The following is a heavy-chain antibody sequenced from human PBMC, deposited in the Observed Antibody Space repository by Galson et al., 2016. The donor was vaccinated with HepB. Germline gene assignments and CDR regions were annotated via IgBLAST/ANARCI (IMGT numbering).Heavy chain of an antibody. V-gene: IGHV4-59*01. CDR2: SSYSGST. J-gene: IGHJ5*02. CDR3: ARAEGWFEDLSHLWFDP. CDR1: GGSISNYY. Sequence: TLSLTCAVSGGSISNYYWNWVRQPPGKGLEWIGYSSYSGSTNYNPSLKSRVTISVDKSRNQFSLKLSSVTAADTAVYYCARAEGWFEDLSHLWFDPWGQGTLVIVSS. D-gene: IGHD3-10*01.